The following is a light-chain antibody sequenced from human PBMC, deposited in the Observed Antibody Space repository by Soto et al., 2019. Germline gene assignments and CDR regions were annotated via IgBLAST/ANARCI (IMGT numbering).Light chain of an antibody. Sequence: QSVLTQPPSASGTPGQRVTISCSGISSNVGGNPLNWYPHDPPTAPKLLIYTDYQRPSGASERFSRSTCGTSGSLAISGIQSQDEADYSCASWDDSLSGPVFGTGTKVTVL. CDR2: TDY. V-gene: IGLV1-44*01. CDR1: SSNVGGNP. J-gene: IGLJ1*01. CDR3: ASWDDSLSGPV.